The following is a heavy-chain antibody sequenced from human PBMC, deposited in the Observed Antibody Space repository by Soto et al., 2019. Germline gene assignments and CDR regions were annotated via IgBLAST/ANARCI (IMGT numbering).Heavy chain of an antibody. Sequence: GGSLRLSCAASGFTFSSYGMHWVRQAPGKGLEWVAVISYDGSNKYYADSVKGRFTISRDNSKNTLYLQMNSLRAEDTAVYYCAKDIAKTGTTTHYYYYYGMDVWGQGTTVTVSS. V-gene: IGHV3-30*18. J-gene: IGHJ6*02. CDR1: GFTFSSYG. D-gene: IGHD1-7*01. CDR3: AKDIAKTGTTTHYYYYYGMDV. CDR2: ISYDGSNK.